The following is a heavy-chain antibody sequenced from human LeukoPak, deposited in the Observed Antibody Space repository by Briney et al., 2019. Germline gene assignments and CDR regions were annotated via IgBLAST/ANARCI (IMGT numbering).Heavy chain of an antibody. D-gene: IGHD5-12*01. CDR1: GFTFSSYG. V-gene: IGHV3-30*03. J-gene: IGHJ3*02. CDR3: ARVSHSGYENDAFDI. Sequence: GGSLRLSCAASGFTFSSYGMHWVRQAPGKGLEWVTVISYDGSNKYYADSVKGRFTISRDNSKNTLYLQMNSLRAEDTAVYYCARVSHSGYENDAFDIWGQGTMVTVSS. CDR2: ISYDGSNK.